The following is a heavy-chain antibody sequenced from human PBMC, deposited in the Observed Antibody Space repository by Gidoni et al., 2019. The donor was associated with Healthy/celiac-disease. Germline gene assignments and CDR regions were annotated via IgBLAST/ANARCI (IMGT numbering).Heavy chain of an antibody. CDR1: GFTFSSYG. CDR3: ARDQIEVDIVVVVAATGGFDY. V-gene: IGHV3-33*01. J-gene: IGHJ4*02. CDR2: IWYDGSNK. D-gene: IGHD2-15*01. Sequence: GFTFSSYGMHWVRQAPGKGLEWVAVIWYDGSNKYYADSVKGRFTISRDNSKNTLYLQMNSLRAEDTAVYYCARDQIEVDIVVVVAATGGFDYWGQGTLVTVSS.